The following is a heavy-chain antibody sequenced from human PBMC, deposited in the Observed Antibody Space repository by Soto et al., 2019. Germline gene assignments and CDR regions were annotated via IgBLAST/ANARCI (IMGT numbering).Heavy chain of an antibody. J-gene: IGHJ3*02. CDR1: GGTFSSYA. V-gene: IGHV1-69*06. CDR2: IIPIFGTA. D-gene: IGHD2-21*02. CDR3: PRGIVVVTAPYSGDFDI. Sequence: QVQLVQSGAEVKKPGSSVKVSCKASGGTFSSYAISWVRQAPGQGLEWMGWIIPIFGTANYEQKFPGRVTIPVDKYTSTAYMELSSLRAEDTAVYYCPRGIVVVTAPYSGDFDIWGQGTMVTVSP.